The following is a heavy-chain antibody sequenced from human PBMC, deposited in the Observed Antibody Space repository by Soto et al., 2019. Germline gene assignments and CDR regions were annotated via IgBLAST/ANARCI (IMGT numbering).Heavy chain of an antibody. J-gene: IGHJ4*02. CDR2: INPSGGST. Sequence: ASVTVSCKASGYTFTSYYMHWVRQAPGQGLEWMGIINPSGGSTSYAQKFQGRVTMTRDTSTSTVSMELSSLRSEDTAVYYCARGIVVVPAATERASFDYWGQGTLVTVSS. CDR3: ARGIVVVPAATERASFDY. V-gene: IGHV1-46*03. CDR1: GYTFTSYY. D-gene: IGHD2-2*01.